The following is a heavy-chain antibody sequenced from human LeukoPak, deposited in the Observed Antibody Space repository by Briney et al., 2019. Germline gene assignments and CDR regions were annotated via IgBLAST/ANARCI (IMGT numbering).Heavy chain of an antibody. Sequence: SSETLSLNSIGYGGSVSGYYWSWLRQPPGKGLEWIGYIFYTGATLYSHSLRTRVTMSVDTSENQFSLKLNSVSAADTAVYYCARHDVVPAIRRGFDFWGQGILVTVSS. CDR2: IFYTGAT. D-gene: IGHD2-21*02. V-gene: IGHV4-59*08. J-gene: IGHJ4*02. CDR1: GGSVSGYY. CDR3: ARHDVVPAIRRGFDF.